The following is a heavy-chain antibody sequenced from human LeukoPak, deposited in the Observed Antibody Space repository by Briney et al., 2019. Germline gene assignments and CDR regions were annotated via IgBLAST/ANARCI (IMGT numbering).Heavy chain of an antibody. CDR3: ARGETRPSYYDFWSGYSPNWFDP. CDR1: GFTFTSSN. J-gene: IGHJ5*02. CDR2: ISSSSSTI. Sequence: PGGSLRLSCAASGFTFTSSNMNWVRQAPGKGLEWVSYISSSSSTIYYADSVKGRFTISRDNAKNSLYLQMNSLRDEDTAVYYCARGETRPSYYDFWSGYSPNWFDPWGQGTLVTVTS. V-gene: IGHV3-48*02. D-gene: IGHD3-3*01.